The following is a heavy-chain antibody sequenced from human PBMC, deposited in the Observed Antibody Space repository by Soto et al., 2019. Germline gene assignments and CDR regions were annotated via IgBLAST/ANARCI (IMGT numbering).Heavy chain of an antibody. D-gene: IGHD2-15*01. CDR1: GFTFSSYA. V-gene: IGHV3-23*01. J-gene: IGHJ6*02. Sequence: EVQLLESGGGLVQPGGSLRLSCAASGFTFSSYAMSWVRQAPGKGLEWVSAISGSGGSTYYADSVKGRFTISRDNSKNTLYLQMNSLRAEDTAVYYCALTLGYCSGGSCYSDYYDYGMDVWGQGTTVTVSS. CDR2: ISGSGGST. CDR3: ALTLGYCSGGSCYSDYYDYGMDV.